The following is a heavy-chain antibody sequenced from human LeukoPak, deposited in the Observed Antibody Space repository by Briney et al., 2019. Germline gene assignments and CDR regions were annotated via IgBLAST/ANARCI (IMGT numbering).Heavy chain of an antibody. J-gene: IGHJ5*02. CDR1: GGSISSYY. V-gene: IGHV4-59*01. D-gene: IGHD6-6*01. CDR3: ARSAARPYNWFDP. Sequence: PSETLSLTCTVSGGSISSYYWSWIRQPPGKGLEWIGYIYYRGSTNYNPSLKSRVTISVDTSKNQFSLKLSSVTAADTAVYYCARSAARPYNWFDPWGQGTLVTVSS. CDR2: IYYRGST.